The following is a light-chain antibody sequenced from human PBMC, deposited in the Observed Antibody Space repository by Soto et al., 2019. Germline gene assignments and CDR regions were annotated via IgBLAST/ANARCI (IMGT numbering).Light chain of an antibody. CDR1: QSVSSQ. V-gene: IGKV3-11*01. CDR2: DAS. J-gene: IGKJ1*01. CDR3: QQRSNWPRT. Sequence: EIVLTQSPATLSLSPGERATLCCRASQSVSSQLAWYQQKPGQAPRLLIYDASNRATGIPARFSGSGSGTDFTLTISSLEPEDFAVYFCQQRSNWPRTFGQGTKVDIK.